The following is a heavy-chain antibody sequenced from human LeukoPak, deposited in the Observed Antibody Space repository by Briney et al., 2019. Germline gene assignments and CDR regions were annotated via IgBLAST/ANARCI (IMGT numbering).Heavy chain of an antibody. CDR1: GYSISSGYY. CDR2: IYHSGST. V-gene: IGHV4-38-2*02. D-gene: IGHD4-17*01. Sequence: SETLSLTCTVSGYSISSGYYWGWIRQPPGKGLEWIGTIYHSGSTNYNPSLKSRVTISVDTSKNQFSLKLSSVTAADTAVYYCARGFPTVTTSYYFDYWGQGTLVTVSS. CDR3: ARGFPTVTTSYYFDY. J-gene: IGHJ4*02.